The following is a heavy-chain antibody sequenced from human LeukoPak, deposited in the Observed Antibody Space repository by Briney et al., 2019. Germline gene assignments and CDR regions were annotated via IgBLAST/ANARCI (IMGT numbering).Heavy chain of an antibody. CDR3: ARIAYCGADCHAFDV. V-gene: IGHV1-69*01. J-gene: IGHJ3*01. CDR2: IMFTFGTT. D-gene: IGHD2-21*01. CDR1: GGSFSKYG. Sequence: SVKVSCKASGGSFSKYGITWVRQAPGQGLEWMGGIMFTFGTTKYAQRFQGRVAISADESTSTAYMEVSSLRSEDTAVYYCARIAYCGADCHAFDVWGQGTMVIVSS.